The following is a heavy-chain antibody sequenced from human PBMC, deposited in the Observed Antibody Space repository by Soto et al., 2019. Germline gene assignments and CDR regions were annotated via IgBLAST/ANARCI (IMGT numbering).Heavy chain of an antibody. Sequence: GGSLRLSCAASGFTFSSYAMSWVRQAPGKGLEWVSAISGSGGSTYYADSVKGRFTISRDNSKNTLYLQMNRLRAEDTAVYYCAKDFGYDIVVVPAASPLYYDYGMDVWGEGTRVNVPS. CDR1: GFTFSSYA. D-gene: IGHD2-2*01. J-gene: IGHJ6*01. CDR3: AKDFGYDIVVVPAASPLYYDYGMDV. V-gene: IGHV3-23*01. CDR2: ISGSGGST.